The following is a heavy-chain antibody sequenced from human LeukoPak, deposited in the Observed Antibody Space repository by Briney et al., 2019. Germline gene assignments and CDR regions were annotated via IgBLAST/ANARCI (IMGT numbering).Heavy chain of an antibody. J-gene: IGHJ4*02. CDR1: GYSISSGYD. CDR2: MYHSGST. CDR3: ARSILRYYYNASGFYPYYFDY. V-gene: IGHV4-38-2*02. Sequence: SETLSLTCTVSGYSISSGYDWGGIRQPPGKGLEWIVNMYHSGSTNYNPSLKGRVTISVDTSKNQFSLALRSVTAADPAVYYCARSILRYYYNASGFYPYYFDYWGQGMLVTVSS. D-gene: IGHD3-22*01.